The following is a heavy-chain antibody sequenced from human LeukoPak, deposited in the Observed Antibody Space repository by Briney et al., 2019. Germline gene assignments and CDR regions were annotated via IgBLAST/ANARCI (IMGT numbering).Heavy chain of an antibody. J-gene: IGHJ4*02. CDR1: GGSFSGYY. V-gene: IGHV4-34*01. CDR3: ARMRYYGGITDY. Sequence: SETLSLTCAVYGGSFSGYYWSWIRQPPGKGLEWIGEINHSGSTNYNPSLKSRVTISVDTSKNQFSLKLSSVTAADTAVYYCARMRYYGGITDYWGQGTLVTVSS. D-gene: IGHD3-10*01. CDR2: INHSGST.